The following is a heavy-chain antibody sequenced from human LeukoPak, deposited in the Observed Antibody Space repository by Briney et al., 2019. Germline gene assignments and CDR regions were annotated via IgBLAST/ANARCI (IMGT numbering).Heavy chain of an antibody. CDR3: ARGGPYCSSTSCYNWFDP. CDR2: MNPNSGNT. CDR1: GYTFTSYD. Sequence: ASVKVSCKASGYTFTSYDISWVRQATGQGLEWMGWMNPNSGNTGYAQKFQGRVTMTRNTSISTAYMELSSLRSEDTAVYYCARGGPYCSSTSCYNWFDPWGQGTLVTVSS. J-gene: IGHJ5*02. D-gene: IGHD2-2*01. V-gene: IGHV1-8*01.